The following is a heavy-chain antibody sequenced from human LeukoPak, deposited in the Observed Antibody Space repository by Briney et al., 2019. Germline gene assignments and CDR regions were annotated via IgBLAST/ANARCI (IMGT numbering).Heavy chain of an antibody. Sequence: PGGSLRLSCAASGFTVSSNYMSWVRQAPGKGLEWVSSISSSSSYIYYADSVKGRFTISRDNAKNSLYLQMNSLRAEDTAVYYCAKTRGWNYYGSGIDYWGQGTLVTVSS. CDR1: GFTVSSNY. D-gene: IGHD3-10*01. J-gene: IGHJ4*02. CDR3: AKTRGWNYYGSGIDY. V-gene: IGHV3-21*01. CDR2: ISSSSSYI.